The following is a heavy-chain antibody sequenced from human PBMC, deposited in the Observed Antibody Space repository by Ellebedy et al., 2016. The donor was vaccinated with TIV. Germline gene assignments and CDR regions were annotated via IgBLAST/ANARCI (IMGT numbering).Heavy chain of an antibody. D-gene: IGHD6-19*01. Sequence: MPSETLSLTCTVSGRSIDSGGYYWSWVRQHPGKGLEWFGYIFYSGNTYYNPSLKSRVTFSVDTSKNQFSLKLHSVTAANTAMYYCARQSKAVAGLDYWGQGTQVIVSS. V-gene: IGHV4-31*03. J-gene: IGHJ4*02. CDR1: GRSIDSGGYY. CDR3: ARQSKAVAGLDY. CDR2: IFYSGNT.